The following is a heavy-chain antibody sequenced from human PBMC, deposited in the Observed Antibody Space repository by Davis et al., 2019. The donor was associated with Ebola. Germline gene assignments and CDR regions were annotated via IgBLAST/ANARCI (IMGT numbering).Heavy chain of an antibody. V-gene: IGHV5-10-1*04. J-gene: IGHJ6*02. Sequence: GESLKISCKGSGYSFTSYWISWVRQMPGKGLEWMGRIDPSDSYTNYSPSFQGQVTISADKSISTAYLQWSSLKASDTAMYYCARLVVAATNYYYGMDVWGQGTTVTVSS. CDR3: ARLVVAATNYYYGMDV. D-gene: IGHD2-15*01. CDR2: IDPSDSYT. CDR1: GYSFTSYW.